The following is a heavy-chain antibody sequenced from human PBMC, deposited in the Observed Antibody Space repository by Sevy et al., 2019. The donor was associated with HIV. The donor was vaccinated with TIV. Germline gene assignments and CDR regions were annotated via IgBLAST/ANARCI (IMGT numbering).Heavy chain of an antibody. Sequence: ASVKVSCKASGYTFTDYYIHWVRQAPGQGLEWMAWINPNDGVTNYAQRFQGGVTVTRDTSISTAYMELRRLRSDDTAIYYCARLTAMPTSDLYGMDVWGQGTTVTVSS. D-gene: IGHD5-18*01. CDR1: GYTFTDYY. J-gene: IGHJ6*02. V-gene: IGHV1-2*02. CDR2: INPNDGVT. CDR3: ARLTAMPTSDLYGMDV.